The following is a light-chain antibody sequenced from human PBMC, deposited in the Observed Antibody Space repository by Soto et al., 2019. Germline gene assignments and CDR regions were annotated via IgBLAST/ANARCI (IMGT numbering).Light chain of an antibody. CDR3: QQYLSIPRT. CDR1: QSLLYSSNSKNY. CDR2: WAA. Sequence: DIVMTQSPDSLAVSLGERATINCKSSQSLLYSSNSKNYLACYQRKSGQPPKLLIYWAATRESGVPDRFSGSGSGTDFTLTISSLQADDVAVYYFQQYLSIPRTFGQGTKVEIK. V-gene: IGKV4-1*01. J-gene: IGKJ1*01.